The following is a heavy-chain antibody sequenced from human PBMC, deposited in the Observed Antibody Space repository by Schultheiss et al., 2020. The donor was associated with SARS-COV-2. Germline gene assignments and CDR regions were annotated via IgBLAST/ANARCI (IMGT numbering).Heavy chain of an antibody. J-gene: IGHJ5*02. D-gene: IGHD3-10*01. V-gene: IGHV4-61*08. CDR3: ARCKGLRRLWFGEPTSKAGGNWFDP. CDR2: IYYSGST. Sequence: SQTLSLTCTVSGGSISSGGYYWSWIRQPPGKGLEWIGYIYYSGSTNYNPSLKSRVTISVDTSKNQFSLKLSSVTAADTAVYYCARCKGLRRLWFGEPTSKAGGNWFDPWGQGTLVTVSS. CDR1: GGSISSGGYY.